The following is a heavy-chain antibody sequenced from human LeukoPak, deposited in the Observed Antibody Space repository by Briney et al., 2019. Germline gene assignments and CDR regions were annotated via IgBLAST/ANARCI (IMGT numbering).Heavy chain of an antibody. CDR1: GGSFSGYY. CDR3: ARGQARTYYDFWSGYYKPNSASNWFDP. D-gene: IGHD3-3*01. Sequence: KASETLSLTCAVYGGSFSGYYWSWIRQPPGKGLEWIGEINHSGSTNYNPSLKSRVTISVDTSKNQFSLKLSSVTAADTAVYYCARGQARTYYDFWSGYYKPNSASNWFDPWGQGTLVTVSS. CDR2: INHSGST. J-gene: IGHJ5*02. V-gene: IGHV4-34*01.